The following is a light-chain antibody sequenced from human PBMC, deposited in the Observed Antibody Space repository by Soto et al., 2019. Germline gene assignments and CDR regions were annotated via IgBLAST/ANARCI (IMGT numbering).Light chain of an antibody. Sequence: SVLPQPPSVSGAPGQRVTISCTGSSSNIGAGYDVHWYQQLPGTAPKLLIHGNSNRPSGVPDRFSGSKSGTSASLAITGLQAEDEADYYCQSYDSSLSAFYVFGTGTKVTVL. J-gene: IGLJ1*01. V-gene: IGLV1-40*01. CDR3: QSYDSSLSAFYV. CDR2: GNS. CDR1: SSNIGAGYD.